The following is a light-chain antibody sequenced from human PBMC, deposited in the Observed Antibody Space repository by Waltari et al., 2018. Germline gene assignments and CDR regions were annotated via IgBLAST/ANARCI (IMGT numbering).Light chain of an antibody. CDR1: QNVNSN. CDR2: GAS. V-gene: IGKV3-15*01. CDR3: HQYNNWPPYT. J-gene: IGKJ2*01. Sequence: EVVMTPSPATLSVSPGDRATLPCKASQNVNSNVAWYQQKPGQAPRLLIYGASSTATGIPARFSGSGSGTEFTLTISSLQSEDFAVYYCHQYNNWPPYTFGQGTKLEIK.